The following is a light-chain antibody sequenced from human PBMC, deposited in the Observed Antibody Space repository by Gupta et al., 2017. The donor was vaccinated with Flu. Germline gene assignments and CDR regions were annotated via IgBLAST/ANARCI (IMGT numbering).Light chain of an antibody. CDR2: GVT. J-gene: IGLJ2*01. Sequence: ALPNPRTVSASPGPSVTIPCAGTNSGVGANNYVSWYQQLPGKVPTLLIYGVTERPSGVPDRFFGSKSGNTASLTVSGLQGEDESDYYCFSYAGGYTFLFGGGTKLTVL. CDR1: NSGVGANNY. V-gene: IGLV2-11*01. CDR3: FSYAGGYTFL.